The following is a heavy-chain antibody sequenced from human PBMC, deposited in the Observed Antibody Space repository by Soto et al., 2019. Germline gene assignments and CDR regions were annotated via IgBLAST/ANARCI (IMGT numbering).Heavy chain of an antibody. J-gene: IGHJ5*02. CDR1: GFTFTSYA. CDR3: AKDARPSS. V-gene: IGHV3-23*01. Sequence: EVQLLESGGGLVQPGGSLRLSCAASGFTFTSYAMIWFRQAPGQGLEWVSTINESGGRTYYTDSVKGRFTISRDDSKNTLYLQMNSLRAEDTALYYCAKDARPSSWGQGSLVTVSS. CDR2: INESGGRT.